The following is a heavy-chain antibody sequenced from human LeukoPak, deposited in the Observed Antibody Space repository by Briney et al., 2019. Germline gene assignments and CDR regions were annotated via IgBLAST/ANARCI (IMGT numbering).Heavy chain of an antibody. CDR3: AREDPQTTVPEGMDV. J-gene: IGHJ6*02. V-gene: IGHV4-59*01. Sequence: SETLSLIRTVSCGSISYYYWSWLGQSPAKGLEWIGYIYYSGTTNYNPSLKSRVTISVDTSKNQFSLQLRSVTAADTAVYYCAREDPQTTVPEGMDVWGQGTTVTVSS. D-gene: IGHD4-17*01. CDR2: IYYSGTT. CDR1: CGSISYYY.